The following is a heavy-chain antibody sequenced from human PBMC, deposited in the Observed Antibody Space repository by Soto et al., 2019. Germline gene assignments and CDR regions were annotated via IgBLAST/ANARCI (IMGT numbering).Heavy chain of an antibody. CDR1: GFTFSNAW. CDR2: IKSKTDGGTT. CDR3: TTVPSSGRYYYYGMDV. J-gene: IGHJ6*02. Sequence: EVQLVESGGGLVKPGGSLRLSCAASGFTFSNAWMNWVRQAPGKGLEWVGRIKSKTDGGTTDYAAPVKGRFTISRDDSKNKLSLQMNSLKTEDTAVYYCTTVPSSGRYYYYGMDVWGQGSTVTVSS. D-gene: IGHD1-26*01. V-gene: IGHV3-15*07.